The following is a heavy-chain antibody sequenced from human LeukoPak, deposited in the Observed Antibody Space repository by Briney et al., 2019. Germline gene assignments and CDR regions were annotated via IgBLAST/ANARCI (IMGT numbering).Heavy chain of an antibody. CDR3: AKRSAYTTGWFFDL. CDR1: GFSFSTYA. CDR2: ISGSGDKT. D-gene: IGHD6-19*01. J-gene: IGHJ4*02. V-gene: IGHV3-23*01. Sequence: PGGSLKLSCAASGFSFSTYAMTWVRQAPGKGLGWVSSISGSGDKTYYAESVKGRFTISRDNSKNTLFLQMNSLRAEDTAIFYCAKRSAYTTGWFFDLWGQGILVTVSS.